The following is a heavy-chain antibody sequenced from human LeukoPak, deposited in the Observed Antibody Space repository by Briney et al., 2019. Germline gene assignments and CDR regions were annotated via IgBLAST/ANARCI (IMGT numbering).Heavy chain of an antibody. D-gene: IGHD1-26*01. Sequence: SETLSLTCTVSSGSISSSTYYWGWIRQPPGMGPEWIGSINYRGTTYYNPSLQSRVAISVDTSKNQFSLQLTSVTATDTAVYYCARVSRDSGNYYTFLDYWGQGTLVTVSS. CDR3: ARVSRDSGNYYTFLDY. CDR2: INYRGTT. CDR1: SGSISSSTYY. V-gene: IGHV4-39*07. J-gene: IGHJ4*02.